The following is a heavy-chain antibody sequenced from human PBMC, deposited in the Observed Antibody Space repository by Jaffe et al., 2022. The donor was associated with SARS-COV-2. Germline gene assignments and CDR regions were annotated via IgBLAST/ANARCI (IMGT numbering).Heavy chain of an antibody. J-gene: IGHJ4*02. CDR2: ISYDGSNK. CDR3: AKDPSKTGSEIDY. V-gene: IGHV3-30*18. Sequence: QVQLVESGGGVVQPGRSLRLSCAASGFTFSSYGMHWVRQAPGKGLEWVAVISYDGSNKYYADSVKGRFTISRDNSKNTLYLQMNSLRAEDTAVYYCAKDPSKTGSEIDYWGQGTLVTVSS. D-gene: IGHD1-1*01. CDR1: GFTFSSYG.